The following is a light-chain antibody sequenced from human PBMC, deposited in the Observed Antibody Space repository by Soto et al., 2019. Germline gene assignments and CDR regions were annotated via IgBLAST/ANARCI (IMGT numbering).Light chain of an antibody. Sequence: DIQMTQSPSTLSASVGDRVTITCRASQNIRSWLAWYQQKPGKAPELLIYSASGLESGVPSRFSCSGSGTEFTLTISSLQPDDVASYYCQEYNGNSGLTFGGGTKVESK. CDR2: SAS. J-gene: IGKJ4*01. V-gene: IGKV1-5*03. CDR3: QEYNGNSGLT. CDR1: QNIRSW.